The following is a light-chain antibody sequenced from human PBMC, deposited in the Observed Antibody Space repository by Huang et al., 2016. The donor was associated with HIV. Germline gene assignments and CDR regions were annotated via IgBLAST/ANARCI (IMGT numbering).Light chain of an antibody. J-gene: IGKJ4*01. CDR3: HQRAGWPL. CDR2: DTS. Sequence: EVVLTQSPATLSLSPGERATLSCRASQTISSYLAWYHHQPGQPPRLLIYDTSKRATGIPARFSGSGSGTDFTLTISSLEPEDFAVYYCHQRAGWPLVGGGTKVEIK. CDR1: QTISSY. V-gene: IGKV3-11*01.